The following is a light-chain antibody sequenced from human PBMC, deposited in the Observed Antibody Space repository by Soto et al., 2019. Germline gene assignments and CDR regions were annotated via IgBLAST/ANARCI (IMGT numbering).Light chain of an antibody. CDR1: SSDVGGYNY. CDR2: DVS. J-gene: IGLJ1*01. V-gene: IGLV2-8*01. CDR3: TSYAGSNNSV. Sequence: QSALTQPPSASGSPGQSVTISCTGTSSDVGGYNYVSWYQQHPGKAPKLMIYDVSKRPSGVPDRFSGSKSGNTASLTISGLQAEDEAVYYCTSYAGSNNSVFGTGTKVTVL.